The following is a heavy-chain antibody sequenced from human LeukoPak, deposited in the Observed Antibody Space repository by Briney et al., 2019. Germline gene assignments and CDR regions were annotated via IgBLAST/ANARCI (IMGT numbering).Heavy chain of an antibody. Sequence: GGSLRLSCAASGFTFSSYGMHWVRLAPGKGLEWVAVISYDGSNKYYADSVKGRFTISRDNSKNTLYLQMNSLRAEDTAVYYCAKPLLWFGELPAVDYWGQGTLVTVSS. D-gene: IGHD3-10*01. V-gene: IGHV3-30*18. CDR1: GFTFSSYG. CDR2: ISYDGSNK. J-gene: IGHJ4*02. CDR3: AKPLLWFGELPAVDY.